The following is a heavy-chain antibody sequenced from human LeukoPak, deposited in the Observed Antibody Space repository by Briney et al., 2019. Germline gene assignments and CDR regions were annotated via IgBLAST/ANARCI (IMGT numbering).Heavy chain of an antibody. CDR1: GGTFSSYA. CDR2: IIPIFGTA. D-gene: IGHD6-13*01. Sequence: SVKVSCKASGGTFSSYAISWVRQDPGQGLEWMEGIIPIFGTANYAQKFQGRVTITADESTSTAYMELSSLRSEDTAVYYCARRGSIAAAGMDWFDPWGQGTLVTVSS. J-gene: IGHJ5*02. V-gene: IGHV1-69*13. CDR3: ARRGSIAAAGMDWFDP.